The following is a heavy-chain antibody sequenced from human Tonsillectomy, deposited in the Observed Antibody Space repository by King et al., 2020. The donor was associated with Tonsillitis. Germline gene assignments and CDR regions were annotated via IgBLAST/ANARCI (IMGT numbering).Heavy chain of an antibody. D-gene: IGHD4-17*01. Sequence: VQLVESGGGLVQPGGSLRLSCGASGFTFSNSWMGWVRQAPGKGREWVANIKKDGTSKYYLDSVEGRFTISRDNAENSLYLQMNSLRDEDTAVYYCAKHGDWAFDYWGQGTLVTVSS. CDR3: AKHGDWAFDY. J-gene: IGHJ4*02. CDR2: IKKDGTSK. CDR1: GFTFSNSW. V-gene: IGHV3-7*01.